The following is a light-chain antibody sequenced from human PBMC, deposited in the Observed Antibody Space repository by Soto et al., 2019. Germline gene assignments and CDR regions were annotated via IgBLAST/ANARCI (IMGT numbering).Light chain of an antibody. V-gene: IGLV1-51*01. Sequence: QSVLTQPPSVSAAPGQKVTISCSGSSSNIEKTYVSWYQQLPGTAPKLLIYDNNKRPSGIPDRFSGSKSGTSATLGITGLQTGDEADYYCGTWDSSLSAVVFGGGTKVTVL. CDR3: GTWDSSLSAVV. CDR1: SSNIEKTY. J-gene: IGLJ2*01. CDR2: DNN.